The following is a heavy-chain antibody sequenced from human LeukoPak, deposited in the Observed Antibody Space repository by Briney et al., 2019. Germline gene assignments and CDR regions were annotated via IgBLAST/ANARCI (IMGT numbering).Heavy chain of an antibody. CDR2: IYYSGST. CDR3: ARSPSRYYYDSSGYYRYFDY. D-gene: IGHD3-22*01. CDR1: GGSISSYY. J-gene: IGHJ4*02. Sequence: PSETLSLTCTVSGGSISSYYWSWIRQPPGKGLEWIGYIYYSGSTNYNPSLKSRVTISVDTSKNQFSLKLSSVTAADTAVNYCARSPSRYYYDSSGYYRYFDYWGQGTLVTVSS. V-gene: IGHV4-59*01.